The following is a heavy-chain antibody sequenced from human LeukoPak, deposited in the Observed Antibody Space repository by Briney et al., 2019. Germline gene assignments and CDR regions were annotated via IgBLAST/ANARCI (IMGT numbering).Heavy chain of an antibody. CDR3: ARPCSGGTCFSDS. CDR1: GSIFTTYW. Sequence: GASLQISGKGSGSIFTTYWICWVRQLPGKGLEGMGIFYPADSDIRYSPSFQGQVTISADKSINTAYLQWGSLKASDTAMYYCARPCSGGTCFSDSGGQGTLVTVSS. V-gene: IGHV5-51*01. D-gene: IGHD2-15*01. J-gene: IGHJ4*02. CDR2: FYPADSDI.